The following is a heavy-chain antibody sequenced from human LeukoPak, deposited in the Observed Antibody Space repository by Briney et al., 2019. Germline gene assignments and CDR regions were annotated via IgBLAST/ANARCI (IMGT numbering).Heavy chain of an antibody. CDR2: IYYSGST. D-gene: IGHD2-15*01. Sequence: SETLSLTCTVSGGSISTSIYYWGWIRQPPGKGLEWIGSIYYSGSTYYNPSLKSRVTISIDTSKNQFSLKLSSVTAADTAVYYCARDLESGSWPRGWFDPWGQGTLVTVSS. CDR3: ARDLESGSWPRGWFDP. J-gene: IGHJ5*02. V-gene: IGHV4-39*07. CDR1: GGSISTSIYY.